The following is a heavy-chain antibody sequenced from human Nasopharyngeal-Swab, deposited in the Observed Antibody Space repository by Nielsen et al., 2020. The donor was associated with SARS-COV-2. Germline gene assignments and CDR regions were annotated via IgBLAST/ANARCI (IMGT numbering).Heavy chain of an antibody. Sequence: PGKGLEWIGSIYYSGSTYYNPSLKRRVTISVDTSKNQFSLKLSSVTAADTAVYYCARGGAARPGFDYWGQGTLVTVSS. CDR2: IYYSGST. V-gene: IGHV4-31*02. J-gene: IGHJ4*02. CDR3: ARGGAARPGFDY. D-gene: IGHD6-6*01.